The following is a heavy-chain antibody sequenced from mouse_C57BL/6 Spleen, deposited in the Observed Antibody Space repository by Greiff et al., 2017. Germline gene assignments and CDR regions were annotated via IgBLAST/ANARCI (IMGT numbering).Heavy chain of an antibody. V-gene: IGHV3-6*01. CDR1: CYYITSGYY. CDR2: ISYEGSK. Sequence: VQLKESGPGLVKPSQSLSLTCSVTCYYITSGYYWNWIRQFPGNKLEWLGYISYEGSKNYNPSLKNRISSTRDTSKNQFFLKLKSVTTEDTATYDCAREEWDDGYLVAYWGQGTLVTVSA. CDR3: AREEWDDGYLVAY. J-gene: IGHJ3*01. D-gene: IGHD2-3*01.